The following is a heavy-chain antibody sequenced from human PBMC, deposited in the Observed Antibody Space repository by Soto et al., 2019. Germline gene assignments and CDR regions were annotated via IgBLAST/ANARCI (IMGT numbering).Heavy chain of an antibody. CDR1: VGTFSSYA. J-gene: IGHJ4*02. Sequence: QVQLVQSGAEVKKPGSSVKVSCKASVGTFSSYAISWVRQAPGQGLEWMGGIISIFGTADYAQKCQGRVTITADESTSTAYMELSSLRSEDTAVYYCARRDYDSSGYYDLGYWGQGTLVTVSS. D-gene: IGHD3-22*01. CDR2: IISIFGTA. CDR3: ARRDYDSSGYYDLGY. V-gene: IGHV1-69*12.